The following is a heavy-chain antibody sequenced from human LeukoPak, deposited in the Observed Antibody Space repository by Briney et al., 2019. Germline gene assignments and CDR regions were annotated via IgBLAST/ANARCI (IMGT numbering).Heavy chain of an antibody. V-gene: IGHV1-69*13. CDR3: ARENGYYDSSGSAPFDY. CDR2: IIPIFGTA. CDR1: GGTFSSYA. Sequence: ASVKVSCKASGGTFSSYAISWVRQAPGQGLEWMGGIIPIFGTANYAQKFQGRVTITADESTSTAYMELSSLRSEDTAVYYCARENGYYDSSGSAPFDYWGQGTLVTVSS. D-gene: IGHD3-22*01. J-gene: IGHJ4*02.